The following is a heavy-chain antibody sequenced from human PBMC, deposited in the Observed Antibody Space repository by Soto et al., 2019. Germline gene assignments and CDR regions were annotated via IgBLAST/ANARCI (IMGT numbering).Heavy chain of an antibody. CDR3: AREYDSSGYYSWWLYGWFDP. J-gene: IGHJ5*02. V-gene: IGHV1-69*01. CDR2: LIPIYGTA. Sequence: QVQLVQSGAEVKKPGSSVKVYCKASGGTFSSYAISWVRQAPGQGLEWMGGLIPIYGTANYAQKFQGRVTITADESTSTAYMELSSLRSEDTAVYYGAREYDSSGYYSWWLYGWFDPCGQGTLVTVSS. CDR1: GGTFSSYA. D-gene: IGHD3-22*01.